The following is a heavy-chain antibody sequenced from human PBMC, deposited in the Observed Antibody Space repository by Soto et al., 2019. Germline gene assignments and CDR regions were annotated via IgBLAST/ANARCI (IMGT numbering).Heavy chain of an antibody. D-gene: IGHD3-22*01. J-gene: IGHJ1*01. Sequence: SETLSLTCTVSGGSISSYYWSWIRQPPGKGLEWIGYIYYSGSTNYNPSLKSRVTISVDTSKNQFSLKLSSVTAADTAVYYCAREFPTYYYDSSGYYYRGYFQHWGQGTLVTVSS. CDR1: GGSISSYY. CDR3: AREFPTYYYDSSGYYYRGYFQH. V-gene: IGHV4-59*01. CDR2: IYYSGST.